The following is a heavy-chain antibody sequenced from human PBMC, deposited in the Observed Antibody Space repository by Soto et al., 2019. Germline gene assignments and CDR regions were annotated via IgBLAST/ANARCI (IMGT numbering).Heavy chain of an antibody. CDR1: GGSITRNF. Sequence: SETLSLTCTVSGGSITRNFWGWFRQTPGKGLEYIGCISYIGSTNYNPSLKSRVTISLDTSKNQFSLNLSSVTAADTAEYYCARAPNWNYPFDYWGQGTLVTVSS. D-gene: IGHD1-7*01. CDR3: ARAPNWNYPFDY. V-gene: IGHV4-59*01. J-gene: IGHJ4*02. CDR2: ISYIGST.